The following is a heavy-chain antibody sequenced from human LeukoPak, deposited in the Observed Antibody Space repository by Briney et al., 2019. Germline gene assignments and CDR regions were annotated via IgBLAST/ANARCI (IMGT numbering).Heavy chain of an antibody. D-gene: IGHD1-26*01. CDR2: IIPIPGTT. Sequence: ASVKVCCKASGGTFNRYAISWVRQAPGQGLEWMGNIIPIPGTTNYAQKFQDRATISTDASTGTAYMELSSLRSEDTAVYYCARESAVGALNYWGQGTLVTVSS. CDR1: GGTFNRYA. J-gene: IGHJ4*02. CDR3: ARESAVGALNY. V-gene: IGHV1-69*11.